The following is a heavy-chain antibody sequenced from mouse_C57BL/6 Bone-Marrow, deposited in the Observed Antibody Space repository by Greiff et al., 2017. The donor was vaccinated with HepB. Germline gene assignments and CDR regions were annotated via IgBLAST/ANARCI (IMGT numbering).Heavy chain of an antibody. V-gene: IGHV1-7*01. Sequence: VQLQESGAELAKPGASVKLSCKASGYTFTSYWMHWVKKRPGQGLEWIGNINPRSGYNKYNQKFKDKAILTADKSSSTAYMQLSSLTYDDSAVYYCAISGYYGSSYAWFAYWGQGTLVTVSA. CDR2: INPRSGYN. D-gene: IGHD1-1*01. CDR3: AISGYYGSSYAWFAY. CDR1: GYTFTSYW. J-gene: IGHJ3*01.